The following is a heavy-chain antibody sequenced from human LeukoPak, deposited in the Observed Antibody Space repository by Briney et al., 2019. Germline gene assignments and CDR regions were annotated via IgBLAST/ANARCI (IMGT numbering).Heavy chain of an antibody. D-gene: IGHD3-10*01. J-gene: IGHJ4*02. V-gene: IGHV4-39*01. CDR1: GGSISGPGYY. CDR2: ILYSGSP. CDR3: ARITGAPGSTVLFEY. Sequence: SETLSLTCTVSGGSISGPGYYWGWIRQPPGKGLEWIGNILYSGSPYYNPSLKSRVTVSIDTSKNQFSLKLSSVTAADTAVYYCARITGAPGSTVLFEYWGQGTLVTVSS.